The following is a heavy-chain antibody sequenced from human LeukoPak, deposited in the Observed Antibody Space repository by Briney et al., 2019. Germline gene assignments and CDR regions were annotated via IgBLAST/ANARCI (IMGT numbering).Heavy chain of an antibody. J-gene: IGHJ5*02. V-gene: IGHV3-7*01. CDR1: EFTFSDYW. CDR2: IKQDGSEK. CDR3: ARDGPWLYPYNWFDP. Sequence: GGSLRLSCAASEFTFSDYWMSWVRQAPGKGLEWVANIKQDGSEKYYVDSVKGRFTISRDNAKNSLYLQMNSLRAEDTAVYYCARDGPWLYPYNWFDPWGQGTLVTVSS. D-gene: IGHD3-16*02.